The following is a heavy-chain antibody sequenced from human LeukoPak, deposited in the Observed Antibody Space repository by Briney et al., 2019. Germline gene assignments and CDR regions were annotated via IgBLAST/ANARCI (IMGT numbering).Heavy chain of an antibody. D-gene: IGHD3-10*01. CDR2: ISAYNGNT. CDR3: ARDGSGSYPTPGAFDI. J-gene: IGHJ3*02. CDR1: GYTFTSCG. Sequence: ASVKVSCKASGYTFTSCGISWVRQAPGQGLEWMGWISAYNGNTNYAQKLQGSVTMTTDTSTSTAYMELRSLRSDDTAVYYCARDGSGSYPTPGAFDIWGQGTMVTVSS. V-gene: IGHV1-18*01.